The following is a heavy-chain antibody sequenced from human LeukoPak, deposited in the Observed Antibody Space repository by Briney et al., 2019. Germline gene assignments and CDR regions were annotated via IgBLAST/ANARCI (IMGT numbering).Heavy chain of an antibody. V-gene: IGHV3-21*01. CDR1: VFTFSSYS. J-gene: IGHJ3*02. CDR2: IISSSSYI. Sequence: GGSLRLSCAASVFTFSSYSMNWVRQAPGKEREGVSSIISSSSYIYYADSLKGRFTTTRHNAKNSLYLQMNSLRAEDTAVYYCARDGVVVIAFDIWGQGTMVTVSS. D-gene: IGHD3-22*01. CDR3: ARDGVVVIAFDI.